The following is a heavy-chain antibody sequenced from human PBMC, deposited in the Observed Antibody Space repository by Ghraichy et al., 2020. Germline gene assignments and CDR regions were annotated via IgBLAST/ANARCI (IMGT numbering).Heavy chain of an antibody. Sequence: GESLNISCQASGFTFSNYWMHWVRQAPGKGLVWVSRINSDGGSTTYADSVKGRFTISRDNAKNTLYVQMNSLRAKDTAVYYCARGGDHSFDYWGQGTLVTVSS. CDR2: INSDGGST. CDR1: GFTFSNYW. D-gene: IGHD2-21*01. V-gene: IGHV3-74*01. CDR3: ARGGDHSFDY. J-gene: IGHJ4*02.